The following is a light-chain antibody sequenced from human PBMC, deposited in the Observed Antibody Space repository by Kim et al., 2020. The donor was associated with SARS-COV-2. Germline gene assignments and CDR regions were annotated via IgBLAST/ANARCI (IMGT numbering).Light chain of an antibody. V-gene: IGLV3-25*03. CDR3: QSSDSSGKVVV. CDR1: ALPKKF. CDR2: KDT. Sequence: PRQTATSTCSGDALPKKFAYWYQQRPGQAPTVVIYKDTERPSWIPQRFSGATSGTTVTLTISGVQAEDEADYYCQSSDSSGKVVVFGGGTQLTVL. J-gene: IGLJ3*02.